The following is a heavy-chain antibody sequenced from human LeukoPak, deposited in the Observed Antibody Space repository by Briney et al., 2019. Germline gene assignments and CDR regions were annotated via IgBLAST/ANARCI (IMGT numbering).Heavy chain of an antibody. CDR3: ARVSIDDDDAFDI. J-gene: IGHJ3*02. CDR2: ISSSSSYI. V-gene: IGHV3-21*01. D-gene: IGHD1-1*01. CDR1: GFTFSSYS. Sequence: GGSLRLSCAASGFTFSSYSMNWVRQAPGKGLEWVSSISSSSSYIYYADSVKGRFTISRDNATNSPYLQMNSLRAEDTAVYYCARVSIDDDDAFDIWGQGTMVTVSS.